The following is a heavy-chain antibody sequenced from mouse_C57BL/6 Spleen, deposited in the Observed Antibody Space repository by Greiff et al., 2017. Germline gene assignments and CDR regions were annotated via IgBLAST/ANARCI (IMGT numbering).Heavy chain of an antibody. V-gene: IGHV2-9-1*01. CDR2: IWTGGGT. Sequence: VKLQESGPGLVAPSQSLSITCTVSGFSLTSYAISWVRQPPGKGLEWLGVIWTGGGTNYNSALKSRLSIGKDNSKSQVFLEMNSLQTDDTARYYCARQLGGFDYWGQGTTLTVSS. J-gene: IGHJ2*01. CDR1: GFSLTSYA. CDR3: ARQLGGFDY. D-gene: IGHD4-1*02.